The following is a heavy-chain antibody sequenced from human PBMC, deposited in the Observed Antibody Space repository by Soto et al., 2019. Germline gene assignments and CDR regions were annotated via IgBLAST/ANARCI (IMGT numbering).Heavy chain of an antibody. V-gene: IGHV1-18*01. D-gene: IGHD3-10*01. Sequence: QVQLVQSGAEVKKPGASVKVSCKASGYTFTSYGISWVRQAPGQGLERMGWISAYNGNTNYAQKLQGRVTMNTDTSTSTAYMELRRLRSDDSVVYYCARVYRITMFRGYRSEYWGQGTLVTVSS. CDR2: ISAYNGNT. CDR3: ARVYRITMFRGYRSEY. J-gene: IGHJ4*02. CDR1: GYTFTSYG.